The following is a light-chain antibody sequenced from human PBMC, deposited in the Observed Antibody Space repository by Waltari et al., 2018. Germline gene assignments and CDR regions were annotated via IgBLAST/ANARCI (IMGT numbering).Light chain of an antibody. J-gene: IGLJ3*02. CDR1: TGAVTGDFY. CDR2: STT. Sequence: QTVVTQEPSLTVSPGGTVTLTCSSSTGAVTGDFYPNWFQQKPGQVPRPLIFSTTYKHSWTPARFSGSLLGGKAALTLSGAQPEDKSEYYCLLYYGGAWVFGGGTKLTVL. CDR3: LLYYGGAWV. V-gene: IGLV7-43*01.